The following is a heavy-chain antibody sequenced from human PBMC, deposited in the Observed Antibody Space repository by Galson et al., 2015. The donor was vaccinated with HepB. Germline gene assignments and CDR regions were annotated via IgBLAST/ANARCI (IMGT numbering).Heavy chain of an antibody. CDR3: ARDSRGFGEFPSWFDP. CDR1: GGSISSSSYY. Sequence: SETLSLTCTVSGGSISSSSYYWGWIRQPPGKGLEWIGSIYYSGSTYYNPSLKSRVTISVDTSKNQLSLKLSSVTAADTAVYYCARDSRGFGEFPSWFDPWGQGTLVTVSS. D-gene: IGHD3-10*01. CDR2: IYYSGST. V-gene: IGHV4-39*07. J-gene: IGHJ5*02.